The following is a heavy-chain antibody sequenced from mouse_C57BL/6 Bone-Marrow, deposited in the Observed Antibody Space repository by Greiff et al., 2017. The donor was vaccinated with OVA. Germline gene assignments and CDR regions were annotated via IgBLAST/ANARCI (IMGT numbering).Heavy chain of an antibody. V-gene: IGHV5-15*01. J-gene: IGHJ1*03. CDR1: GFTFSDYG. CDR3: ARIYYDYDGDYWYFDV. Sequence: EVHLVESGGGLVQPGGSLKLSCAASGFTFSDYGMAWVRQAPRKGPEWVAFISNLAYSIYYADTVTGRLNISRENAKNTLYLEMSSLRSADTAMYYCARIYYDYDGDYWYFDVWGTGSTVTVSS. D-gene: IGHD2-4*01. CDR2: ISNLAYSI.